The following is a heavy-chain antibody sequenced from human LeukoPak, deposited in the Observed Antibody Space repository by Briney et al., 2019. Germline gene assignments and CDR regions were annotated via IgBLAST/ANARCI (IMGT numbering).Heavy chain of an antibody. V-gene: IGHV3-64*01. D-gene: IGHD3-22*01. J-gene: IGHJ4*02. CDR3: ARDAGVITYYFDY. CDR2: ISSNGGST. Sequence: GSLRLSCAASGFTFSSYAMHWVRQAPGKGLEYVSAISSNGGSTYYANSVKGRFTISRDNSKNTLYLQMGSLRAEDMAVYYCARDAGVITYYFDYWGQGTLVTVSS. CDR1: GFTFSSYA.